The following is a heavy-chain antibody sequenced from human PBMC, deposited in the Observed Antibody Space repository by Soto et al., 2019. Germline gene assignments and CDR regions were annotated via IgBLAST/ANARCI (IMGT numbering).Heavy chain of an antibody. CDR3: ARAQRALRPGTTWGYYFDY. V-gene: IGHV1-8*01. CDR1: GYTFTSYD. CDR2: MNPNSGNT. Sequence: QVQLVQSGAEVKKPGASVKVSCKASGYTFTSYDINWVRQATGQGLEWMGWMNPNSGNTGYAQKFQGRVTMTRNTSVSTDYMELSSLRSEDTAVYYCARAQRALRPGTTWGYYFDYWGQGTLVTVSS. J-gene: IGHJ4*02. D-gene: IGHD1-7*01.